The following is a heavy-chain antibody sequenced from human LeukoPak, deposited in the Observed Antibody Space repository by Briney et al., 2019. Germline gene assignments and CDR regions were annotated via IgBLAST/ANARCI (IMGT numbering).Heavy chain of an antibody. CDR1: GGSISSSNW. Sequence: SETLSLTCAVSGGSISSSNWWGWVRQPPGKGLEWIGEIYHSGNTNYNPSLKSRVTISVDKSKNQFSLKLSSVTAADTAVYYCARVGDSSAYYPFDYRGQGTLVTVSS. D-gene: IGHD3-22*01. CDR2: IYHSGNT. V-gene: IGHV4-4*02. J-gene: IGHJ4*02. CDR3: ARVGDSSAYYPFDY.